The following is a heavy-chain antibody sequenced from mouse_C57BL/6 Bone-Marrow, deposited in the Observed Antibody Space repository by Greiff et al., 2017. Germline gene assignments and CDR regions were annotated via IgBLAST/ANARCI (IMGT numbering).Heavy chain of an antibody. V-gene: IGHV5-17*01. Sequence: EVKLMESGGGLVKPGGSLKLSCAASGFTFSDYGMHWVRQAPEKGLEWVAYISSGSSTIYYADTVKGRFTISRDNAKNTLFLQMTSLRSEDTAMYYCARRLMVTTPYAMDYWGQGTSVTVSS. D-gene: IGHD2-3*01. J-gene: IGHJ4*01. CDR2: ISSGSSTI. CDR3: ARRLMVTTPYAMDY. CDR1: GFTFSDYG.